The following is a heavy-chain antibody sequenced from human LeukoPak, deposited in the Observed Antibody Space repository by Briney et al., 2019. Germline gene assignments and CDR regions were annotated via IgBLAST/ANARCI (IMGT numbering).Heavy chain of an antibody. J-gene: IGHJ3*02. Sequence: GESLKISCKGCGYNFTSYWISWVRQMPGKGLEWMGRIDPSDSYTNYSPSFQGHVTISADKSISTAYLQWSSLKASDTAMYYCARLGCSSTSCSKGAFDIWGQGTMVTVSS. V-gene: IGHV5-10-1*01. CDR1: GYNFTSYW. D-gene: IGHD2-2*01. CDR3: ARLGCSSTSCSKGAFDI. CDR2: IDPSDSYT.